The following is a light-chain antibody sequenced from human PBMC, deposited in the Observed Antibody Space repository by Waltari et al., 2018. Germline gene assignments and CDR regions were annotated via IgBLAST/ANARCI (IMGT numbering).Light chain of an antibody. CDR3: QNHERLPAK. V-gene: IGKV3-20*01. Sequence: ELVLTQSPGTLSSSPGERATLSCRASQSVSKYLAWYQQRPDQAPRLLIYAASTRATGIPDRFSGSGFGTDFSLTISRLEPEDFAVYYCQNHERLPAKFGQGTKVEIK. CDR1: QSVSKY. J-gene: IGKJ1*01. CDR2: AAS.